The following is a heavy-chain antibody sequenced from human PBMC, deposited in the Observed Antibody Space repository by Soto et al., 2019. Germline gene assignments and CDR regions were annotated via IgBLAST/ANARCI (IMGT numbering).Heavy chain of an antibody. CDR2: ISGSGGGT. J-gene: IGHJ4*02. Sequence: HPGGSLRLSCAAAGFPFSSYAMTWVRQAPGKGLEWVSVISGSGGGTNIADSVKGRFTISRDNSNNTLYLQMHSLRAEDTAVYYCARDYTTLMDTYFDFWGQGTLVTVSS. D-gene: IGHD3-3*01. CDR3: ARDYTTLMDTYFDF. CDR1: GFPFSSYA. V-gene: IGHV3-23*01.